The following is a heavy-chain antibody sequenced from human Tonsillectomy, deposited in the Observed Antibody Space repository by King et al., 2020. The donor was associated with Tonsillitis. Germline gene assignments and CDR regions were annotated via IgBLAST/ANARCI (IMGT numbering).Heavy chain of an antibody. Sequence: VQLVEFGGGLVQPGGSLRLSCEAFGFTFSNYAMSWVRLAPEKGLEWVSATTASGGTTYYADSVTGRLTISRDNSKNTLYLQMNSLRAEDTAVYYCARDPVEMSTIPSWYFDLWGRGTLVTVSS. CDR3: ARDPVEMSTIPSWYFDL. D-gene: IGHD5-24*01. V-gene: IGHV3-23*04. J-gene: IGHJ2*01. CDR2: TTASGGTT. CDR1: GFTFSNYA.